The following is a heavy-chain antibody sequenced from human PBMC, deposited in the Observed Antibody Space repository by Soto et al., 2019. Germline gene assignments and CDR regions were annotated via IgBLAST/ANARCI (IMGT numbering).Heavy chain of an antibody. V-gene: IGHV4-39*01. Sequence: PSETLSLTCTVSGGSIISSSYYWVWIRQPPGKGLEWIGSIYYSGSTYYNPSLKSRVTISVDTSKNQFSLKLSSVTAADTAVYYCARRGIVGATNHYYYGMDVWGQGTTVTVSS. CDR2: IYYSGST. J-gene: IGHJ6*02. D-gene: IGHD1-26*01. CDR3: ARRGIVGATNHYYYGMDV. CDR1: GGSIISSSYY.